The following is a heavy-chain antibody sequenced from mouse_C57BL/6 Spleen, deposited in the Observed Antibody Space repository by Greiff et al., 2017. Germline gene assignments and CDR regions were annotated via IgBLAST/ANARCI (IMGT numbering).Heavy chain of an antibody. CDR2: IWRGGST. CDR3: AKNRYYGSSYGYYFDY. V-gene: IGHV2-5*01. D-gene: IGHD1-1*01. Sequence: VKVIESGPGLVQPSQSLSITCTVSGFSLTSYGVHWVRQSPGKGLEWLGVIWRGGSTDYNAAFMSRLSITKDNSKSQVFFKMNSLQADDTAIYYCAKNRYYGSSYGYYFDYWGQGTTLTVSS. CDR1: GFSLTSYG. J-gene: IGHJ2*01.